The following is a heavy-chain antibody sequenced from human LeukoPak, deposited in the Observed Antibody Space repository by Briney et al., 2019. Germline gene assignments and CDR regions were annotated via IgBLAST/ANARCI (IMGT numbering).Heavy chain of an antibody. CDR3: ARLDAAAGRYLQFFY. D-gene: IGHD5-24*01. CDR2: IHDSGST. V-gene: IGHV4-59*08. Sequence: SETLSLTCIVSGGSISNYYWSWIRQSPEKGLEWIGYIHDSGSTNYNPSLKSRVTISVDTSKNQFSLKLSSVTAADTAVYYCARLDAAAGRYLQFFYWGQGTLVTVSS. J-gene: IGHJ4*02. CDR1: GGSISNYY.